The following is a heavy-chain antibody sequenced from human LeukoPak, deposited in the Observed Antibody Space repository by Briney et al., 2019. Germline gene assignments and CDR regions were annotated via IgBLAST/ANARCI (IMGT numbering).Heavy chain of an antibody. CDR1: GYTLTELS. V-gene: IGHV1-24*01. CDR2: FDPEDGET. Sequence: ASVKVSCKVSGYTLTELSMHWVRQAPGKGLEWMGGFDPEDGETIYAQRFQGRVTMTEDTSTDTAYMELSSLRSEDTAVYYCASSLGANRGSYWVIWGQGTLVTVSS. J-gene: IGHJ4*02. CDR3: ASSLGANRGSYWVI. D-gene: IGHD1-26*01.